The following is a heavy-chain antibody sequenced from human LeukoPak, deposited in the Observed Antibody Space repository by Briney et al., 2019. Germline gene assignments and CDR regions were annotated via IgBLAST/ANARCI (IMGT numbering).Heavy chain of an antibody. CDR2: INPIFGTT. CDR3: ARVAQYSSGWYGDYYYYYYMDV. J-gene: IGHJ6*03. CDR1: GGTLSRYA. V-gene: IGHV1-69*13. D-gene: IGHD6-19*01. Sequence: GASVKVSCKASGGTLSRYAISWVRQAPGQGLEWMGEINPIFGTTNYAQKSQGRVTITADESTSTAYMELSSLRSEDTAVYYCARVAQYSSGWYGDYYYYYYMDVWAKGPRSPSP.